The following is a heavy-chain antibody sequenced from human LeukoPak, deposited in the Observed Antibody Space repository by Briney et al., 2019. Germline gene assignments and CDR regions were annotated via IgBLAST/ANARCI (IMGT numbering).Heavy chain of an antibody. CDR1: GFSISSYW. V-gene: IGHV3-74*01. Sequence: PGGSLRLSCAASGFSISSYWMHWVRQVPGKGLVWVSRISPDGSTTGYADSVKGRFTASRDNARNTLYLQINSLRAEDSAVNYCTRDRTTITLFELWGQGTLVTVSS. D-gene: IGHD4-11*01. CDR2: ISPDGSTT. J-gene: IGHJ4*02. CDR3: TRDRTTITLFEL.